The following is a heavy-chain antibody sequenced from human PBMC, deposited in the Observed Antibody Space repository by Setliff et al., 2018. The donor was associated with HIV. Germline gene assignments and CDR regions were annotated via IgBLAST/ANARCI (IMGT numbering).Heavy chain of an antibody. V-gene: IGHV1-69*13. CDR3: GVGPEKVYYYYGMDV. J-gene: IGHJ6*02. D-gene: IGHD1-26*01. CDR1: GGTFSSYA. CDR2: IIPIFGTA. Sequence: SVKVSCKASGGTFSSYAISWVRQAPGQGLEWMGGIIPIFGTANYAQKFQGRVTITADESTSTAYMELSSLRSEDTAVYYCGVGPEKVYYYYGMDVWGQGTTVTVSS.